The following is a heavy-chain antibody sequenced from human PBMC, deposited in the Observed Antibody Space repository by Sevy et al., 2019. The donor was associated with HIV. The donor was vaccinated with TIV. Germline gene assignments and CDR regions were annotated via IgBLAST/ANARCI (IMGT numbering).Heavy chain of an antibody. J-gene: IGHJ4*02. Sequence: GGSLRLSCAASGFTFSSYSMNWVRQAPGKGLEWVSSISSGSSYIYYADSVKGRFTISRDNAKNSLYLQMNSLRAEDMAGYYCARDGGRSSTSCLLYFDYWGQGTLVTVSS. CDR3: ARDGGRSSTSCLLYFDY. CDR1: GFTFSSYS. CDR2: ISSGSSYI. V-gene: IGHV3-21*01. D-gene: IGHD2-2*01.